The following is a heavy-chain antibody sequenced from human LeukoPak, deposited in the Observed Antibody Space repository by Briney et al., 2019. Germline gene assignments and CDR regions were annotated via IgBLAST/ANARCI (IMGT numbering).Heavy chain of an antibody. CDR2: IKSKTDGGTT. J-gene: IGHJ4*02. CDR1: GFTFSGYS. V-gene: IGHV3-15*01. CDR3: TTSNYYDSSGLPIDY. Sequence: GGSLRLSCAASGFTFSGYSMNWVRQAPGKGLEWVGRIKSKTDGGTTDYAAPVKGRFTISRDDSKNTLYLQMNSLKTEDTAVYYCTTSNYYDSSGLPIDYWGQGTLVTVSS. D-gene: IGHD3-22*01.